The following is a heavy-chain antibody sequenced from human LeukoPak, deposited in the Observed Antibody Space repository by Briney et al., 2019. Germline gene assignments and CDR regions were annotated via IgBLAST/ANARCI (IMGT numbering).Heavy chain of an antibody. V-gene: IGHV3-53*01. D-gene: IGHD2-2*01. CDR1: GFTVSSNY. J-gene: IGHJ3*02. CDR2: IYTSGST. Sequence: PGGSLRLSCAASGFTVSSNYISWVRQAPGKGLEWVSLIYTSGSTYYADSVKGRFTISRDNSKNTLYLQMNSLRAEDTAVYYCANSVPIVVVPAANDAFDIWGQGTMVTVSS. CDR3: ANSVPIVVVPAANDAFDI.